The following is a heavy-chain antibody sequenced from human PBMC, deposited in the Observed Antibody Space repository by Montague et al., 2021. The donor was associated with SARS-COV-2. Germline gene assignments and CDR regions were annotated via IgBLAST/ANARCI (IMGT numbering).Heavy chain of an antibody. Sequence: IYFGGGTYYNPSLQSRVTISLDTSTHQFSLKFTSVTAADTAVYWCARDLGKGFSGYETDGGFDYWAQGTLGSVSS. V-gene: IGHV4-39*07. CDR2: IYFGGGT. D-gene: IGHD5-12*01. J-gene: IGHJ4*02. CDR3: ARDLGKGFSGYETDGGFDY.